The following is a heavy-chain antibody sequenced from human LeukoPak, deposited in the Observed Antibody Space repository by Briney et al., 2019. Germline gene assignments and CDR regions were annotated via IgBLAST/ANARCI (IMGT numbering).Heavy chain of an antibody. D-gene: IGHD3-16*02. Sequence: PGGSLRLSCAASGFTFSSYAMSWVRQAPGKGLEWVSAISGSGGSTYYADSVKGRFTISRDNSKNTLYLQMNSLRAEDTAVYYCAKLLGPDDIVLGWFDPWGQGTLVTVSS. J-gene: IGHJ5*02. CDR3: AKLLGPDDIVLGWFDP. CDR1: GFTFSSYA. V-gene: IGHV3-23*01. CDR2: ISGSGGST.